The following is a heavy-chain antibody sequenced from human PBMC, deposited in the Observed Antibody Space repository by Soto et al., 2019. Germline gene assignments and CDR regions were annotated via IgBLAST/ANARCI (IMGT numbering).Heavy chain of an antibody. CDR3: AAYSHKGY. CDR2: IYSGGST. Sequence: EEQLVESGGALFQPGGSRGPSFAASGLPVSKTSWSGVRRAPGKGLEWVSLIYSGGSTYYADSVKGRFTISRDSSKNTLYLQMNSLRAEDTAMYYCAAYSHKGYWGQGTLVTVSS. D-gene: IGHD3-16*01. J-gene: IGHJ4*02. V-gene: IGHV3-66*01. CDR1: GLPVSKTS.